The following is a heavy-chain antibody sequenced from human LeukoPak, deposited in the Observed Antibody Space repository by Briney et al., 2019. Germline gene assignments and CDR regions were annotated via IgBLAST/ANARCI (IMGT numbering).Heavy chain of an antibody. V-gene: IGHV3-48*01. CDR3: ARGVMGLATPFFHY. CDR1: GFTFSNYN. Sequence: GGALRLSCAPSGFTFSNYNLNWVRQAPGKGLEWVSYISSSSSTIYYADSVKGRFTISRDNVKKSLYLQMNSVSAEDTAVYYLARGVMGLATPFFHYWGQGTLVTVSS. J-gene: IGHJ4*02. D-gene: IGHD5-24*01. CDR2: ISSSSSTI.